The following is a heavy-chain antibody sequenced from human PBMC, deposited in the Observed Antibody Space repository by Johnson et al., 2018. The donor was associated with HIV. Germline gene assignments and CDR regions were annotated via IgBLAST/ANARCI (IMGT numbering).Heavy chain of an antibody. Sequence: VQLVESGGGVVQPGRSLRLSCAASGFTFSTHWMSWVRQVPGKRPEWLATINPDGSQKYYVDSVTGRFTISRENADNSLSLQMNSLTVDDTAIYYRGRGMAAANWGQGTMVTVSS. CDR3: GRGMAAAN. CDR1: GFTFSTHW. V-gene: IGHV3-7*03. J-gene: IGHJ3*01. D-gene: IGHD6-13*01. CDR2: INPDGSQK.